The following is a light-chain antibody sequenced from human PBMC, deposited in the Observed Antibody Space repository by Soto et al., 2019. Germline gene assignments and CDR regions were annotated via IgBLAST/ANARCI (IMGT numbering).Light chain of an antibody. CDR1: QDINNY. Sequence: DIQMTQSPSTLSGSVGDRVTITCQASQDINNYLNWYQQKSGKAPKLLIYDASGLERGVPSRFSGRGSGTEFTLTISSLEPEDFAVYYCQQRSNWPPITFGQGTRLEIK. J-gene: IGKJ5*01. CDR2: DAS. V-gene: IGKV1-33*01. CDR3: QQRSNWPPIT.